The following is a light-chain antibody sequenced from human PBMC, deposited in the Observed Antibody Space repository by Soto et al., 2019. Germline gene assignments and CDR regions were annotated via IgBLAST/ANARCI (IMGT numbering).Light chain of an antibody. CDR3: AAWDDSLNGWV. Sequence: QAVVTQPPSVSAAPRQGVTISCSGSSSNIGNNAVNWYQQFPGKAPKLLIYYDDLLPSGVSDRFSGSKSGTSASLAISGLQSDDEADYYCAAWDDSLNGWVFGGGTKLTVL. J-gene: IGLJ3*02. CDR1: SSNIGNNA. V-gene: IGLV1-36*01. CDR2: YDD.